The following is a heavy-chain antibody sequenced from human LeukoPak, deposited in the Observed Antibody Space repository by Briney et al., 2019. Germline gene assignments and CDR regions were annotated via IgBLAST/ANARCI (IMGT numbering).Heavy chain of an antibody. Sequence: ASVKVSCKASGGTFSSFAISWVRQAPGQGLEWMGGIIPIFGTANYAQKFQGRVTITADESTSTAYMELSSLRSEDTAVYYCARDQGCSSSWSYFYYYMDVWGKGTTATVSS. J-gene: IGHJ6*03. CDR3: ARDQGCSSSWSYFYYYMDV. D-gene: IGHD6-13*01. CDR1: GGTFSSFA. V-gene: IGHV1-69*01. CDR2: IIPIFGTA.